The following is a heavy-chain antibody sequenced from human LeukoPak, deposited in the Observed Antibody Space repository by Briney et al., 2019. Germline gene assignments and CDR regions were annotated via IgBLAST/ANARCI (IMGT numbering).Heavy chain of an antibody. V-gene: IGHV3-33*01. Sequence: GRSLRLSCAASGLTFSSYGMHWVRQAPGKGLEWVAVIWYDGSNKYYADSVKGRFTISRDNSKNTLYLQMNSLRAEDTAVYYCARDGGIAVAVLEYYFDYWGQGTLVTVSS. CDR3: ARDGGIAVAVLEYYFDY. D-gene: IGHD6-19*01. CDR1: GLTFSSYG. J-gene: IGHJ4*02. CDR2: IWYDGSNK.